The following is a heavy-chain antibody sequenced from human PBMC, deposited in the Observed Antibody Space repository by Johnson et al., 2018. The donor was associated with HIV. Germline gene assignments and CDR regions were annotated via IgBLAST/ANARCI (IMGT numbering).Heavy chain of an antibody. Sequence: VQLVESGGGLVQPGGSLRLSCAASGFTFSNAWMSWVRQAPGKGLEWVSVIYSGGSTYYADSVKGRFTISRYNSKNTLYLQMNSLRAEDTAVYYCAREGGSSGPDAFDIWGQGTMVTVSS. CDR3: AREGGSSGPDAFDI. J-gene: IGHJ3*02. CDR1: GFTFSNAW. D-gene: IGHD3-16*01. CDR2: IYSGGST. V-gene: IGHV3-66*01.